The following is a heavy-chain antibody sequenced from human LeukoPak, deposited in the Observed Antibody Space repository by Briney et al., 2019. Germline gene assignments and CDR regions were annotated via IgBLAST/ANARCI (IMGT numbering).Heavy chain of an antibody. D-gene: IGHD6-13*01. Sequence: PSETLSLTCTVSGYSISSGYYWGWIRQPPGKGLEWIGSIYHSGSTYYNPSLKSRVTISADTSKNQFSLKLSSVTAADTAVYYCASSSSWYSGPIDYFDYWGQGTLVTVSS. V-gene: IGHV4-38-2*02. CDR2: IYHSGST. CDR3: ASSSSWYSGPIDYFDY. J-gene: IGHJ4*02. CDR1: GYSISSGYY.